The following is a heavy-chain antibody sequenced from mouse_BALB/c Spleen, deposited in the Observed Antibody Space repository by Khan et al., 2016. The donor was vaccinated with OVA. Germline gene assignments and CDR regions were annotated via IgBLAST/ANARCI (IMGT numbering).Heavy chain of an antibody. CDR2: IWVSGSK. CDR1: GFSLTDYA. Sequence: QVQLKQSGPGLVAPSQSLSITCTVSGFSLTDYAVSWIRQPPGKGLEWLGVIWVSGSKYYNSVLKPRLSISKDNSKSQVFLKMNSLQTDDTAMYLCARDPPYYSMDYWGQGTSVTVSS. CDR3: ARDPPYYSMDY. J-gene: IGHJ4*01. V-gene: IGHV2-6-5*01.